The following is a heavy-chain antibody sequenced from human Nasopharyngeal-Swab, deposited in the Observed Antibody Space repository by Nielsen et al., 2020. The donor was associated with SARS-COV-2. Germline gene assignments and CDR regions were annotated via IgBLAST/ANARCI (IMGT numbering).Heavy chain of an antibody. CDR1: GFTVSSNY. V-gene: IGHV3-66*01. D-gene: IGHD6-6*01. CDR3: ARDPVAARTPHYYYGMDV. Sequence: GESLKISCAASGFTVSSNYMSWVRQAPGKGLEWVSVIYSGGSTYSADSVKGRFTISRDNSKNTLYLQMNSLRAEDTAVYYCARDPVAARTPHYYYGMDVWGQGTTVTVSS. J-gene: IGHJ6*02. CDR2: IYSGGST.